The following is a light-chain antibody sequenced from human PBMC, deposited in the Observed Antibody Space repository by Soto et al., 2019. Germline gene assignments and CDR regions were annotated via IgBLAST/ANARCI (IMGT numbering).Light chain of an antibody. V-gene: IGKV1-13*02. Sequence: AIQLTQSPSSLSASVGDRVTITCRASQDISSALTWYQQKPRKAPKLLIYDASSLESGVPSRFSGSGSGTDFTLTISGLQPGDFAAYFCQHFNRYSWTFGQGTKLQIK. J-gene: IGKJ2*02. CDR3: QHFNRYSWT. CDR1: QDISSA. CDR2: DAS.